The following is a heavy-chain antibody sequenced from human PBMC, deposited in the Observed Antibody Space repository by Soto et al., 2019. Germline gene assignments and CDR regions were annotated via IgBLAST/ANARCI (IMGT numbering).Heavy chain of an antibody. CDR1: VFTFSSYA. V-gene: IGHV3-23*01. Sequence: GSLRLSCAASVFTFSSYAMSWVRQAPGKGLEWVSAISGSGGSTYYADSVKGRFTISRDNSKNTLYLQMNSLRAEDTAVYYCAKDLNEWDQTGGTDYWGQGTLVTVSS. J-gene: IGHJ4*02. CDR2: ISGSGGST. CDR3: AKDLNEWDQTGGTDY. D-gene: IGHD1-26*01.